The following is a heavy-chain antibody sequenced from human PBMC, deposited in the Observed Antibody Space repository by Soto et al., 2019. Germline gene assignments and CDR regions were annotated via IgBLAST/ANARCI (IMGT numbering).Heavy chain of an antibody. D-gene: IGHD6-13*01. CDR3: AKDQGIAASHGID. CDR2: ISNDGSDK. Sequence: RLSCAASGFTFNNYGMHWVRQAPGKGLEWVATISNDGSDKYYADSVKGRLTISRDNSKNTVYLQMNSLRAEETAVYYCAKDQGIAASHGIDWGQGTMVTVSS. J-gene: IGHJ3*01. CDR1: GFTFNNYG. V-gene: IGHV3-30*18.